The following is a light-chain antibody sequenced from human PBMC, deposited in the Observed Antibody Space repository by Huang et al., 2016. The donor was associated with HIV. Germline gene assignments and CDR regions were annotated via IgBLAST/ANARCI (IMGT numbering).Light chain of an antibody. CDR2: SAS. J-gene: IGKJ2*03. Sequence: AIRLTQSPSSLSASTGDRVTITCRASPGISSYLAWYQQKPGKAPKFLISSASTLQSGVPSRFSGSGFGTDFTLTISSLQSEDLGTYHCQQYYTYPHSFGQGTKLEIK. V-gene: IGKV1-8*01. CDR1: PGISSY. CDR3: QQYYTYPHS.